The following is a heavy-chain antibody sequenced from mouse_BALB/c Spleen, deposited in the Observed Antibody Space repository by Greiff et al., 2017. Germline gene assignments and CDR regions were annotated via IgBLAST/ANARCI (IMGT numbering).Heavy chain of an antibody. V-gene: IGHV5-17*02. CDR2: ISSGSSTI. Sequence: DVMLVESGGGLVQPGGSRKLSCAASGFTFSSFGMHWVRQAPEKGLEWVAYISSGSSTIYYADTVKGRFTISRDNPKNTLFLQMTSLRSEDTAMYYCARGGSTPYYYAMDYWGQGTSVTVSS. D-gene: IGHD2-1*01. CDR1: GFTFSSFG. J-gene: IGHJ4*01. CDR3: ARGGSTPYYYAMDY.